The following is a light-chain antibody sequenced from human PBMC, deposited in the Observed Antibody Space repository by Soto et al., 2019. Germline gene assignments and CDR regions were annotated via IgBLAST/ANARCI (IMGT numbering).Light chain of an antibody. CDR1: SSDIGTYNY. V-gene: IGLV2-14*01. CDR2: EVS. CDR3: SSYTSTTTLAV. J-gene: IGLJ1*01. Sequence: QSALTQPASVSGSPGQSITISCTGISSDIGTYNYVSWYQQHPGKAPKLIIYEVSNRPSRVSNRFSGSKSGNTASLTISGLQSEDEANYYCSSYTSTTTLAVFGTGTKLNVL.